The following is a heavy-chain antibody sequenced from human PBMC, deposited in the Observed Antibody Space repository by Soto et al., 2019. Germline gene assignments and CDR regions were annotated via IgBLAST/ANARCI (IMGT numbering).Heavy chain of an antibody. V-gene: IGHV3-74*01. D-gene: IGHD6-19*01. CDR1: RFTFSSYW. Sequence: EVQLVESGGGLVQPGGSLRLSCAASRFTFSSYWMHWVRQAPGKVLVWVSRINSDGSSTSYADSVKGRFTISRDNAKNTLYLQLNSLRAEDTTVYYCARERQWLPYFDYWGQGTLVTVSS. CDR3: ARERQWLPYFDY. J-gene: IGHJ4*02. CDR2: INSDGSST.